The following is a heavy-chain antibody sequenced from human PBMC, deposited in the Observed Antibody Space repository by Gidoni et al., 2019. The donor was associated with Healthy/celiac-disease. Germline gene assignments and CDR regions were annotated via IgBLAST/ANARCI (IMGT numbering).Heavy chain of an antibody. CDR3: ARLNPQPLYFDY. Sequence: QVQLQESGPGLVKPSQTLSLTCTVSGGSISSGGYYWSWIRQHPGKGLEWIGYIYYSGSTSYNPSLKSRVTISVDTSKNQFSLKLSSVTAADTAVYYCARLNPQPLYFDYWGQGTLVTVSS. V-gene: IGHV4-31*03. CDR1: GGSISSGGYY. D-gene: IGHD5-18*01. J-gene: IGHJ4*02. CDR2: IYYSGST.